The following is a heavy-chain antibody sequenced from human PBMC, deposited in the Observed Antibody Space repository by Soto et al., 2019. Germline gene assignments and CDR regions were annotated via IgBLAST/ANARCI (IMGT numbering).Heavy chain of an antibody. CDR2: ISGGAGGT. J-gene: IGHJ6*02. D-gene: IGHD3-22*01. CDR3: ARLPSSDFYYDYRLLDV. V-gene: IGHV3-23*01. CDR1: GFGFSSCA. Sequence: EVQLLESGGDWVQPGGSLRLSCAASGFGFSSCAMTWVRQASGKGLEWVSAISGGAGGTYYAGSVRGRFTISRDNSKNTLDLQMTNLRAEDTAVYYCARLPSSDFYYDYRLLDVWGQGTTVIVSS.